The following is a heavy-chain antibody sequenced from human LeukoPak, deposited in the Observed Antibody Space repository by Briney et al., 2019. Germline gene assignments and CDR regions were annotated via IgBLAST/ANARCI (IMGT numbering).Heavy chain of an antibody. Sequence: GGSLRLSCSASGFTFSSYAMHWVRQAPGKGLEWVANIKEDGSEKNYVDSAMGRFTISRDIAKNSLYLQMNSLRAEDTAVYYCAIAAGWEQAYWGQGTLVTVSS. D-gene: IGHD1-26*01. J-gene: IGHJ4*02. CDR2: IKEDGSEK. CDR3: AIAAGWEQAY. CDR1: GFTFSSYA. V-gene: IGHV3-7*01.